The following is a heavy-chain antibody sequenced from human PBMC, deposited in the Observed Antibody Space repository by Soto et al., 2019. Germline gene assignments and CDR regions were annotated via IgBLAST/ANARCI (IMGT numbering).Heavy chain of an antibody. D-gene: IGHD6-19*01. CDR1: GGSINNYY. CDR3: ARGGGGWYLFDS. Sequence: QVQLQESGPGLVKPSETLSLTCTVSGGSINNYYWSWIRQPPGKGLECIGYIYYNEKTNYNPPLKSRVTISVGTSANQFSLKLSSVTAADTAVYYCARGGGGWYLFDSWGQGTLVTVSS. V-gene: IGHV4-59*01. CDR2: IYYNEKT. J-gene: IGHJ4*02.